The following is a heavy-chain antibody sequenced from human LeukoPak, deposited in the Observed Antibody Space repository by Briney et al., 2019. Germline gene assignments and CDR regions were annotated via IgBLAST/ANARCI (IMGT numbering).Heavy chain of an antibody. Sequence: SETLSLTCAVYGGSFSGYYWSWIRQSPGKGLEWIGEINHSGSTNYNPSLKSRVTISVDTSKNQFSLKLSSVTAADTAVYYCARGLYSGYADYFDYWGQGTLVTVSS. D-gene: IGHD5-12*01. V-gene: IGHV4-34*01. CDR2: INHSGST. CDR3: ARGLYSGYADYFDY. CDR1: GGSFSGYY. J-gene: IGHJ4*02.